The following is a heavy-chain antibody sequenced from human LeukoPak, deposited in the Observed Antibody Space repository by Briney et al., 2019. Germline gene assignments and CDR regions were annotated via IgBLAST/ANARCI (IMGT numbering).Heavy chain of an antibody. D-gene: IGHD2-21*01. Sequence: PSQTLSLTCAVSGGSISSGGYSWSWIRQPPGKGLEWIGYIYHSGSTYYSPSLKSRITISVDRSKNQFSLKLSSVTAADTAVYYCARDGAHIGMDVWGQGTTVTVSS. J-gene: IGHJ6*02. CDR1: GGSISSGGYS. CDR2: IYHSGST. V-gene: IGHV4-30-2*01. CDR3: ARDGAHIGMDV.